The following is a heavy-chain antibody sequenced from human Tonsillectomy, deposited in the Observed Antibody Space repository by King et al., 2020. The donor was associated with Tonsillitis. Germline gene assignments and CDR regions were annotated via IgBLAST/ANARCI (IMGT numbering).Heavy chain of an antibody. J-gene: IGHJ6*03. Sequence: QLVQSGGGVVQPGRSLRLSCAAPGFTFSTYSLHWVRQAPGKGLEWGAVISYDGNNKYYADSVKGRFTISRDNSKNTLHLQMNSLRAEETAVYYCARVGGDCSSTSCYGNYYYYMDVWGKGTTVTVSS. CDR1: GFTFSTYS. V-gene: IGHV3-30*01. D-gene: IGHD2-2*01. CDR2: ISYDGNNK. CDR3: ARVGGDCSSTSCYGNYYYYMDV.